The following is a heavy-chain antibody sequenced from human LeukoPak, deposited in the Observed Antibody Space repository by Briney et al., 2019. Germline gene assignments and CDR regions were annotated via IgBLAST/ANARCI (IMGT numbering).Heavy chain of an antibody. D-gene: IGHD3-10*01. Sequence: GASVKVSCKASGYTFTSYDINWVRQATGQGLEWMGWMNPNSGNTNYAQKLQGRVTMTTDTSTSTAYMELRSLRSDDTAVYYCARGGIYYYGSGSYVYAFDIWGQGTMVTVSS. J-gene: IGHJ3*02. CDR3: ARGGIYYYGSGSYVYAFDI. CDR1: GYTFTSYD. V-gene: IGHV1-8*01. CDR2: MNPNSGNT.